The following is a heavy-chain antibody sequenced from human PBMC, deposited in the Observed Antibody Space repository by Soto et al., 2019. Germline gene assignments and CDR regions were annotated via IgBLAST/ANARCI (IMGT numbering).Heavy chain of an antibody. J-gene: IGHJ4*02. V-gene: IGHV1-2*04. CDR3: ARPSGYYPYYFDD. D-gene: IGHD3-22*01. CDR2: INPNSGGT. Sequence: ASVKVSCKTSGYIFTDYYIHWVRQAPGQGLEWMGWINPNSGGTNYAQKFQDWVTMTRDTSINTAYMEVSSLRSDDTAVYYCARPSGYYPYYFDDWGQGTQVTVSS. CDR1: GYIFTDYY.